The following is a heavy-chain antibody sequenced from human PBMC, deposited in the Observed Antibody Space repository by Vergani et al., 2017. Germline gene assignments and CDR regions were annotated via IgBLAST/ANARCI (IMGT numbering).Heavy chain of an antibody. CDR3: AKVSRYSGSYRDFFDAFDI. V-gene: IGHV3-30*02. CDR1: GFTFSSYG. J-gene: IGHJ3*02. CDR2: IRYDGSNK. Sequence: QVQLVESGGGVVQPGGSLGLSCAASGFTFSSYGMHWVRQAPGKGLEWVAFIRYDGSNKYYADSVKGRFTISRDTSKNTLYLQMNSLRAEDTAVYYCAKVSRYSGSYRDFFDAFDIWGQGTMVTVSS. D-gene: IGHD1-26*01.